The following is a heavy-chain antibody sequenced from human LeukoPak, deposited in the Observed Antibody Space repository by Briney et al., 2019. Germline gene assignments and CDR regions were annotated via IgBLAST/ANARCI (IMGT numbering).Heavy chain of an antibody. CDR1: GFAFSDYA. V-gene: IGHV3-23*01. CDR3: AKGDRGGTFFTNGMDV. D-gene: IGHD2-15*01. J-gene: IGHJ6*02. CDR2: INSGDLDS. Sequence: GGSLRLSCAASGFAFSDYAMGWVGKALGKGLEWASSINSGDLDSRYAASVKGRFAISRDISKNTVFLQMNSLRAEDTAVYYCAKGDRGGTFFTNGMDVWGQGTTVTVSS.